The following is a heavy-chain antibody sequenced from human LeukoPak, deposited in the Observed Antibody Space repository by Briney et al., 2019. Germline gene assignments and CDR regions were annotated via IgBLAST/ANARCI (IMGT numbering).Heavy chain of an antibody. CDR2: ISSSGSTI. D-gene: IGHD6-19*01. CDR3: SGQWLVSDY. J-gene: IGHJ4*02. Sequence: PGGSLRLSCAASGFTFSSYEMNWVRQAPGRGLEWVSYISSSGSTIYYADSVKGRFPISRDNAKNSLYLQMNSLRAEDTAVYYCSGQWLVSDYWGQGTLVTVSS. CDR1: GFTFSSYE. V-gene: IGHV3-48*03.